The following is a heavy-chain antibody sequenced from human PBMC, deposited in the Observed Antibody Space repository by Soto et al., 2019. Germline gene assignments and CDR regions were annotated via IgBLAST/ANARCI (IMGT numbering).Heavy chain of an antibody. D-gene: IGHD1-26*01. CDR2: MNPNSGNT. Sequence: ASVKVSCKASGYTFTSYDINWVRQATGQGLEWMGWMNPNSGNTGYAQKFQGRVTMTRNTSISTAYMELSSLRSEDTAVYYCARSPPGSIMYSGSYYWGQGTLVTVSS. V-gene: IGHV1-8*01. CDR1: GYTFTSYD. J-gene: IGHJ4*02. CDR3: ARSPPGSIMYSGSYY.